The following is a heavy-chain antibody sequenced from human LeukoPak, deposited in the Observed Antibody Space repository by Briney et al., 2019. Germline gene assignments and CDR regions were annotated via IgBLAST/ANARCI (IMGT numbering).Heavy chain of an antibody. CDR2: ISAYNGNT. V-gene: IGHV1-18*01. Sequence: ASVRVSCKASVYTFTIYGISWVRQAPGQGVGWMGWISAYNGNTNYAQKLQGRVTMTTDTSTSTAYMELRSLRSDDTAVYYCARDLAGYSGGWYFEWGQGTLVTVPS. D-gene: IGHD6-19*01. CDR3: ARDLAGYSGGWYFE. CDR1: VYTFTIYG. J-gene: IGHJ4*02.